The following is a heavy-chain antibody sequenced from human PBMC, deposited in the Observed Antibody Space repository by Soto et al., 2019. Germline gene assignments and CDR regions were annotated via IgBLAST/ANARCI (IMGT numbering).Heavy chain of an antibody. J-gene: IGHJ3*01. CDR2: IDPSDSYT. Sequence: PRESLKISCKGSGYSFSNYWITWVRQMPGKGLEWMGTIDPSDSYTKYSPSFQGRVTMSTDKSKSTAYLQWSSLRASDSAMYYCARLLRDALSSIDAFDLWGQGTMVTVSS. D-gene: IGHD3-16*01. V-gene: IGHV5-10-1*01. CDR1: GYSFSNYW. CDR3: ARLLRDALSSIDAFDL.